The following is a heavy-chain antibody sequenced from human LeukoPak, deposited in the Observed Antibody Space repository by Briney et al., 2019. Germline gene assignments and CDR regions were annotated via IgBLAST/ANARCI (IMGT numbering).Heavy chain of an antibody. J-gene: IGHJ4*02. V-gene: IGHV1-24*01. CDR3: ATGAIVFDY. D-gene: IGHD3-22*01. CDR1: GATLSKIS. Sequence: ASVRVSSTVSGATLSKISIDWVRQAHGKGLEWMGSVGHEDGTTIHAQKFQGRFNMTVDTATDTAYMEMSSLMSEDTAIYYCATGAIVFDYWGQGTLVTVSS. CDR2: VGHEDGTT.